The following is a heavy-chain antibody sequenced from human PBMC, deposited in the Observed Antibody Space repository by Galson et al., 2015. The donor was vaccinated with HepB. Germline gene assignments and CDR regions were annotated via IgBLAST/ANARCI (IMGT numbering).Heavy chain of an antibody. CDR1: GFTFGSYA. J-gene: IGHJ3*02. Sequence: SLRLSCAASGFTFGSYAMNWVRQAPGKGLEWVAVTSYDGGNKYFADSVKGRFAISRDNSKNTLFLQMNSLRTEDTALYYCAAERRIADAGFDAIDIWGQGTMVTVSS. CDR3: AAERRIADAGFDAIDI. CDR2: TSYDGGNK. V-gene: IGHV3-30*09. D-gene: IGHD2-15*01.